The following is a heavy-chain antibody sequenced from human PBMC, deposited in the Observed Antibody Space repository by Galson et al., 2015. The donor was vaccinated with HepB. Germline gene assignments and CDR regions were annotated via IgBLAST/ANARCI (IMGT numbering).Heavy chain of an antibody. CDR1: GFTFSSYG. J-gene: IGHJ3*02. V-gene: IGHV3-33*08. CDR3: AREGIVGATGSAFDI. D-gene: IGHD1-26*01. Sequence: SLRLSCAASGFTFSSYGMHWVRQAPGKGLEWVAVIWYDGSNKYYADSVKGRFTISRDNSKNTLYLQMNSLRAEDTAVYYCAREGIVGATGSAFDIWGQGTMVTVSS. CDR2: IWYDGSNK.